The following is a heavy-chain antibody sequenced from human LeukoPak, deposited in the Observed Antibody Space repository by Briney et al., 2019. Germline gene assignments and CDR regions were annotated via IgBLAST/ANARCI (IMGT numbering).Heavy chain of an antibody. V-gene: IGHV4-59*01. CDR2: ICYSGST. CDR1: GGSISSYY. J-gene: IGHJ3*02. Sequence: SETLSLTCTVSGGSISSYYWSWIRQPPGKGLEWIGYICYSGSTNYNPSLKSRVTISVDTSKNQFSLKLSSVTAADTAVYYCARDRPAVGATRSDAFDIWGQGTMVTVSS. D-gene: IGHD1-26*01. CDR3: ARDRPAVGATRSDAFDI.